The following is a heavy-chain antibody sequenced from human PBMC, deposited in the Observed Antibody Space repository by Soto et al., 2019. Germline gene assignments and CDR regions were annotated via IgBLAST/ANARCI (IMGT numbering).Heavy chain of an antibody. CDR3: ARLSDCGGYCYEVFDY. Sequence: GGSLRLSCAASGFTFSGSAIHWVRQASGTGLEWVGRIRSKPNAYATAYAASVEGRFTISRDDSMSMAFLQMSSLRSDDTALYYCARLSDCGGYCYEVFDYWGRGSLVTVSS. CDR1: GFTFSGSA. CDR2: IRSKPNAYAT. J-gene: IGHJ4*02. V-gene: IGHV3-73*01. D-gene: IGHD2-21*01.